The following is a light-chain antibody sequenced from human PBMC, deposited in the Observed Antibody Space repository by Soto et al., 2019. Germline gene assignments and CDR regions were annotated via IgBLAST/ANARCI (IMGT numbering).Light chain of an antibody. V-gene: IGKV3D-15*01. Sequence: EIVFTQSPATLSVSPGERAALSCRASQSVSNNLAWYQQKPGQPPRLLIFGASTRATGIPARFSGSGSEAEFALTISTXQSEDFAVYYCQQYSVWPLTFGGGTKVDIK. CDR1: QSVSNN. CDR3: QQYSVWPLT. J-gene: IGKJ4*01. CDR2: GAS.